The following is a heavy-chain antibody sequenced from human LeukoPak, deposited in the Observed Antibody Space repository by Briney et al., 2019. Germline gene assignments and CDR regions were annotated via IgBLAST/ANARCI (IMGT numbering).Heavy chain of an antibody. CDR1: GFTFSTYA. Sequence: PGGSLRLSCAASGFTFSTYAMSWVRQAPGKGLEWGSTIGGGGGGTYYADSVKGRFTISRDTSKNTLFLQMNSLRAEDTAVYYCARNDFGSGWLGDYWGQGTLVTVFS. CDR3: ARNDFGSGWLGDY. CDR2: IGGGGGGT. J-gene: IGHJ4*02. V-gene: IGHV3-23*01. D-gene: IGHD6-19*01.